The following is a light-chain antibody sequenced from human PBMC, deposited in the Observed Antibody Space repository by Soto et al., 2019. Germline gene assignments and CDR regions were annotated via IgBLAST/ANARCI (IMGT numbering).Light chain of an antibody. CDR3: CSYAGSSTVV. Sequence: QSALTQPASVSGSPGQSITISCTGTSSDVGSYNLVCWYQQHPGKAPKLMIYEGSKRPSGVSNRFSGSKSGNTASLTISGLQDEDEADYYCCSYAGSSTVVFGGGTKLTVL. V-gene: IGLV2-23*01. J-gene: IGLJ2*01. CDR1: SSDVGSYNL. CDR2: EGS.